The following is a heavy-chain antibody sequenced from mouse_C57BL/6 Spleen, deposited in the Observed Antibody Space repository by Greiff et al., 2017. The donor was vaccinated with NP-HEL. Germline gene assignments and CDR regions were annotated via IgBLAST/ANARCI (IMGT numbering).Heavy chain of an antibody. Sequence: DVQLVESGPELVKPGASVKMSCKASGYTFTDYNMHWVKQSHGKSLEWIGYINPNNGGTSYNQKFKGKATLTVNKSSSTAYMELRSLTSEDSAVYYCARGDYPTYFGCWGQGATLTVST. CDR1: GYTFTDYN. J-gene: IGHJ2*01. V-gene: IGHV1-22*01. CDR3: ARGDYPTYFGC. CDR2: INPNNGGT. D-gene: IGHD2-4*01.